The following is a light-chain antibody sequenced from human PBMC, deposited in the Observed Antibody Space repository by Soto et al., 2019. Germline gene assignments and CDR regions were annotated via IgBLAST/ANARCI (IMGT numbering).Light chain of an antibody. V-gene: IGKV2-28*01. CDR3: MQGAQTPYT. J-gene: IGKJ2*01. CDR2: LAS. Sequence: DIVLTQSPLSLPVTPGEPASISCRSSQSLLQSNGYNYLDWYLQRPGQAPQLLIYLASHRPSGVTDRFSGSGSGSDFTLKISRVEAEDVGVYYCMQGAQTPYTFGQGTKLEIK. CDR1: QSLLQSNGYNY.